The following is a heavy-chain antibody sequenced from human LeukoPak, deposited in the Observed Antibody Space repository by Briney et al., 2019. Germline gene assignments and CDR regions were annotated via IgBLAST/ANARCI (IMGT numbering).Heavy chain of an antibody. J-gene: IGHJ3*02. D-gene: IGHD6-13*01. CDR3: ANFEGSSQAFHI. Sequence: GKSLRLSCAASGFTFTNYAMHWVRQAPGKGLEWVANILYDGSRKNYADSVKGRFSVYRDNSNYSLYLQMNSLRIEDTAVYYCANFEGSSQAFHIWGQGTLVTVSS. CDR2: ILYDGSRK. CDR1: GFTFTNYA. V-gene: IGHV3-30*18.